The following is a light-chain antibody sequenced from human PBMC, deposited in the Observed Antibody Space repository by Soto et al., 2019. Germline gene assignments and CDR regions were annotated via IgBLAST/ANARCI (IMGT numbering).Light chain of an antibody. V-gene: IGKV1-5*01. Sequence: IQITQSPSTLSGSVGDRVTITCLASQTISSWLAWYQQNPGKAPKLLIYAASTLQNGVPSTFSGSGSGTEFTLTISSLQPEDFGTYYCQQFKSYPITFGQGTRLEIK. CDR1: QTISSW. CDR3: QQFKSYPIT. CDR2: AAS. J-gene: IGKJ5*01.